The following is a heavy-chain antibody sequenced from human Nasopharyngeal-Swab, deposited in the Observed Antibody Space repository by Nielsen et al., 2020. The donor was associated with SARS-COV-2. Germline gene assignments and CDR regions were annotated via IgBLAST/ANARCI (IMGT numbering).Heavy chain of an antibody. CDR1: GFTFSRYS. CDR3: VGNNWNYGGVGY. D-gene: IGHD1-7*01. Sequence: GESLKISCAASGFTFSRYSMNWVRQAPGKGLEWVSSISSSSSYIYYADSVKGRFTISRDNAKNSLYLQMNSLRAEDTAVYYCVGNNWNYGGVGYWGQGTLVTVSS. CDR2: ISSSSSYI. J-gene: IGHJ4*02. V-gene: IGHV3-21*01.